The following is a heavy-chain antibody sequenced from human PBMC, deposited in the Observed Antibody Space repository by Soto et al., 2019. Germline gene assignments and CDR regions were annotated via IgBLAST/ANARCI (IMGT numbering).Heavy chain of an antibody. D-gene: IGHD3-22*01. V-gene: IGHV3-7*03. CDR3: ASEPYYYDSSAGPQH. J-gene: IGHJ1*01. CDR1: GFTFSSYW. CDR2: IKQDGSEK. Sequence: EVQLVESGGGLVQPGGSMRLSCAASGFTFSSYWMSWVRQAPGKGLEWVANIKQDGSEKYYVDSVKGRFTISRDNAKNSLYLQMNSLRAEDTAVYYCASEPYYYDSSAGPQHWGQGTLVTVSS.